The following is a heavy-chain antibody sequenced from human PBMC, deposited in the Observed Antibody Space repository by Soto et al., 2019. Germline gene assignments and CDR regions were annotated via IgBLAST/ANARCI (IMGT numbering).Heavy chain of an antibody. V-gene: IGHV3-21*01. Sequence: VGSLRLSCAASGFTFSSYSMNWVRQAPGKGLEWVSSISTRGDIYYADSVKGRFTISRDNAKNSVSLQMNGLRAEDTALYYCAREETAWPLSYGLDVWGQGTTVTVSS. CDR3: AREETAWPLSYGLDV. CDR2: ISTRGDI. D-gene: IGHD2-21*02. J-gene: IGHJ6*02. CDR1: GFTFSSYS.